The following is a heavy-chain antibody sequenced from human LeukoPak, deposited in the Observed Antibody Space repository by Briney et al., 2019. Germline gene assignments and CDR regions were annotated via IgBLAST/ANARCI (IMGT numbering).Heavy chain of an antibody. CDR1: GFTFSGSP. J-gene: IGHJ4*02. CDR2: IRSKANSYAT. CDR3: TRLETGDRDY. V-gene: IGHV3-73*01. Sequence: GSLRLSCAASGFTFSGSPMHWVRQASGKGLEWVGRIRSKANSYATAYAASVKGRFTISRDDSKNTAYLQMNSLKTEDTALYYCTRLETGDRDYWGQGTLVTVSS. D-gene: IGHD7-27*01.